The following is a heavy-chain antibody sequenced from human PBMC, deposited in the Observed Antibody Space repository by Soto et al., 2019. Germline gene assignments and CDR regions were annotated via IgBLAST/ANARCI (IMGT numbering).Heavy chain of an antibody. V-gene: IGHV4-61*08. Sequence: PSETLSLTCTVSGASISSGDYFWSWIRQAPGKGLEWIGYIYYNGSTNYNPSPKSRVTISVDTSKTSFSLKLTSVTAVDTAVYYCARVVPGIRDGIKGFHWFDPWGQGTLVTVSS. CDR3: ARVVPGIRDGIKGFHWFDP. D-gene: IGHD2-15*01. CDR2: IYYNGST. CDR1: GASISSGDYF. J-gene: IGHJ5*02.